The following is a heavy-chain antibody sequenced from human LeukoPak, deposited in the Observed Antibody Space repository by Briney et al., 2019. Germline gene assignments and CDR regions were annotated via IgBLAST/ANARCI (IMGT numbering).Heavy chain of an antibody. Sequence: PSETLSLTCAVSGGSFSAFFWRWLRQPPGKGLEWIGDVGHSGSTYYNPSLKSRVTISVDTSKNQFSLKLSSVTAADTAVYYCARAPPQWPMDVWGKGTTVTVSS. CDR2: VGHSGST. D-gene: IGHD6-19*01. J-gene: IGHJ6*03. V-gene: IGHV4-34*01. CDR1: GGSFSAFF. CDR3: ARAPPQWPMDV.